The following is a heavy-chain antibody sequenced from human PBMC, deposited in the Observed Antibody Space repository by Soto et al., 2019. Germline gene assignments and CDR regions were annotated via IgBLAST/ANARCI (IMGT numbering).Heavy chain of an antibody. CDR1: GFTFSSYG. J-gene: IGHJ5*02. CDR3: ARESPLYRSGSPRIDP. Sequence: GGSLRLSCAASGFTFSSYGMHWVRHAPGKGLEWVAVIWYDGSNKYYADSVKGRFTISRDNCKNTLYLQMNSLRAEVTAVYYCARESPLYRSGSPRIDPWGQGTLVTVSS. V-gene: IGHV3-33*01. CDR2: IWYDGSNK. D-gene: IGHD3-10*01.